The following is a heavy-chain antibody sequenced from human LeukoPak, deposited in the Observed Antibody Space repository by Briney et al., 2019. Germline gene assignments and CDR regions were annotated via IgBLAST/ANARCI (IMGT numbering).Heavy chain of an antibody. V-gene: IGHV3-30*04. CDR2: ISYDGSNK. CDR1: GFTFSSYA. CDR3: ARDRSLYYFDY. J-gene: IGHJ4*02. Sequence: GGSLRLSCAASGFTFSSYAMLWVRQAPGKGLEWVAVISYDGSNKYYADSVKGRFTISRDNSKNTLYLQMNSLRAEDTAVYYCARDRSLYYFDYWGQGTLVTVSS.